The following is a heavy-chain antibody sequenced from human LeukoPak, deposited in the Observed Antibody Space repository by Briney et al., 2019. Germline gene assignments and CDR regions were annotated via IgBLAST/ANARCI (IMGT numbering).Heavy chain of an antibody. CDR2: IIPILGIA. D-gene: IGHD3-22*01. CDR1: GGTFSSYA. V-gene: IGHV1-69*04. Sequence: ASVKVSCKASGGTFSSYAISWVRQAPGQGLEWMGRIIPILGIANYAQKFQGRVTITADKSTSTAYMELSSLRSEDTAVYYCARDLYYYDSSVPLGYWGQGTLVTVSS. CDR3: ARDLYYYDSSVPLGY. J-gene: IGHJ4*02.